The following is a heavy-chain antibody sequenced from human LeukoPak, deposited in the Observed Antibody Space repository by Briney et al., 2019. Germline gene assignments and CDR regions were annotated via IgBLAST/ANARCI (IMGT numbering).Heavy chain of an antibody. CDR2: IYSDGST. Sequence: PGGSLRLSCAASGFTVSSNYMTWVRQAPGKGLEWVSVIYSDGSTFYADSVQGRFTISRDSSKNTLYLQMNSLRAEDTAVYYCARVNPNQPPYYFDYWGQGTLVTVSS. J-gene: IGHJ4*02. V-gene: IGHV3-53*01. CDR1: GFTVSSNY. CDR3: ARVNPNQPPYYFDY.